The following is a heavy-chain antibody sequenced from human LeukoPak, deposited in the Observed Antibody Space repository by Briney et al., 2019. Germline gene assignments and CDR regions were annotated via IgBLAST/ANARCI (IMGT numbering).Heavy chain of an antibody. Sequence: SETLSLTCTVSGGSISSSSYYWSWIRQPPGKGLEWIGYICYSGSTNYNPSLKSRVTISVETSKNQFSLKLSSVTAADTAVYYCARVTGYMIEDYFDYWGQGTLVTVSS. CDR1: GGSISSSSYY. CDR2: ICYSGST. D-gene: IGHD3-22*01. J-gene: IGHJ4*02. V-gene: IGHV4-61*01. CDR3: ARVTGYMIEDYFDY.